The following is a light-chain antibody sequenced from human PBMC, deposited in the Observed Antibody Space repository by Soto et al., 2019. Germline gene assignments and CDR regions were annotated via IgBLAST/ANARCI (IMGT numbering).Light chain of an antibody. CDR2: RVF. Sequence: IQLTQSPPSLSASVGDRVTITYRVSQGISTYLNCYRHTQGEVPNLXIYRVFNLQSGLPSRFSGSGAGTDFIRTISSLQPEDFDTYFCQQLNSYPITFGQGTRLEIK. CDR3: QQLNSYPIT. J-gene: IGKJ5*01. CDR1: QGISTY. V-gene: IGKV1-27*01.